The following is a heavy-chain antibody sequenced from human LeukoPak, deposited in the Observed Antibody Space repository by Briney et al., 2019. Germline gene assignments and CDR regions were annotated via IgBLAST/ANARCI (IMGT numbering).Heavy chain of an antibody. J-gene: IGHJ4*02. CDR3: AKVLIWGGR. CDR2: INWNGGST. V-gene: IGHV3-20*04. Sequence: GGSLRLSCAASGFTFDDHDLSWVRQAPGEGLEWVFGINWNGGSTGYADSVKRRFTISRDNAKNSLYLQMNSLRAEDTAVYYCAKVLIWGGRWGQGTLVTVS. D-gene: IGHD3-16*01. CDR1: GFTFDDHD.